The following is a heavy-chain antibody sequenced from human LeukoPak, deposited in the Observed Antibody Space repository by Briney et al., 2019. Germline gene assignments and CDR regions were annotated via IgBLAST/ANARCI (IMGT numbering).Heavy chain of an antibody. CDR3: ATYDVLTGFEY. D-gene: IGHD3-9*01. J-gene: IGHJ4*02. Sequence: ASVKVSCKASGGTFSDYVISWVRQAPGQGLNWMGGISPLLGASKHTQNFHDRVTITAGESTTTAYMELSDLRSADTAVYYCATYDVLTGFEYWGQGTLVTVSS. CDR2: ISPLLGAS. CDR1: GGTFSDYV. V-gene: IGHV1-69*13.